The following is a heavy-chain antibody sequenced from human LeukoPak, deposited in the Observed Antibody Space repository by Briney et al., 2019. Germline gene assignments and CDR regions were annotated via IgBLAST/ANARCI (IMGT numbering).Heavy chain of an antibody. Sequence: SETLSLTCTVSGGSISSSSYYWGWIRQPPGKGLEWIGSIYYSGSTYYNPSLKSRVTISVDTSKNQFSLKLSSVTAADTAVYYCARDFSRASGVDWFDPWGQGTLVTVSS. CDR2: IYYSGST. CDR3: ARDFSRASGVDWFDP. D-gene: IGHD1-26*01. V-gene: IGHV4-39*07. CDR1: GGSISSSSYY. J-gene: IGHJ5*02.